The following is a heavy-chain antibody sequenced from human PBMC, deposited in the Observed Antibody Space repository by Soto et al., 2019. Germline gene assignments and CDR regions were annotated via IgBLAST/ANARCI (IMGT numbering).Heavy chain of an antibody. CDR2: INHSGST. V-gene: IGHV4-34*01. J-gene: IGHJ6*02. CDR3: ARDGRGYSYGEANYYYDYGMDV. Sequence: SETLSLTCAVYGGSFSGYYWSWIRQPPGKGLEWIGEINHSGSTNYNPSLKSRVTISVDTSKNQFSLKLSSVTAADTAVYYCARDGRGYSYGEANYYYDYGMDVWGQGTTVTV. CDR1: GGSFSGYY. D-gene: IGHD5-18*01.